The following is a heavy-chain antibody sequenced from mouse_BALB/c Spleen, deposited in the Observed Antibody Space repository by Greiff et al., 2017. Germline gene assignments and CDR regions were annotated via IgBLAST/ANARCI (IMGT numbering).Heavy chain of an antibody. V-gene: IGHV1S56*01. D-gene: IGHD1-1*01. Sequence: QVQLQQSGPELVKPGASVRISCKASGYTFTSYYIHWVKQRPGQGLEWIGWIYPGNVNTKYNEKFKGKATLTADKSSSTAYMQLSSLTSEDSAVYFCVRGGLYYGSSWDAMDYWGQGTSVTVSS. J-gene: IGHJ4*01. CDR2: IYPGNVNT. CDR1: GYTFTSYY. CDR3: VRGGLYYGSSWDAMDY.